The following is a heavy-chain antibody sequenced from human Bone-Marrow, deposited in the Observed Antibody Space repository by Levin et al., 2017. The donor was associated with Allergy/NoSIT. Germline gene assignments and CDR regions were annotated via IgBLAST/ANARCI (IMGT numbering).Heavy chain of an antibody. D-gene: IGHD2-2*01. Sequence: GGSLRLSSAASGFTFSSYDMHWVRQATGRGLEWVSAIGTAADSYYSGSVKGRFTVSRDNATNSFYLQMNSLRAGDTAVYYCARVALPRYCTSTSCSDSGYYFDYWGQGTLVTVSS. CDR3: ARVALPRYCTSTSCSDSGYYFDY. J-gene: IGHJ4*02. CDR1: GFTFSSYD. CDR2: IGTAADS. V-gene: IGHV3-13*04.